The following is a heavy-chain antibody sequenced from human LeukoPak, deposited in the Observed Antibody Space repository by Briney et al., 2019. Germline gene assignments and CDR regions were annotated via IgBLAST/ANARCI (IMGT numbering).Heavy chain of an antibody. CDR3: AKDSYIGNSRIYFDS. Sequence: GGSLRLSCSASGFTFRNYAIHWVRQAPGKGLGWVAVIGYDGSNEYYGDSVKGRFTISRDNYKDTLYLQMNGLRADDTAVYYCAKDSYIGNSRIYFDSWGQGTLVTVSS. V-gene: IGHV3-33*06. CDR1: GFTFRNYA. D-gene: IGHD4-23*01. J-gene: IGHJ4*02. CDR2: IGYDGSNE.